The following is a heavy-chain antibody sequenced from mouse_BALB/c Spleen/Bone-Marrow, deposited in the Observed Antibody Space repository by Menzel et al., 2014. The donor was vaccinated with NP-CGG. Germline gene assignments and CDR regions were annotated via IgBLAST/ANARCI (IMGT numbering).Heavy chain of an antibody. Sequence: EVQGVESGGGLVQPGGSRKLSCAASGFTFSSFGMHWVRQAPEKGLEWVAYISNGSSPIYYADTVKGRFTISRDSPKNTLFLQMTSLRSEDTAMYYCARKGAMITHYYAMDYWGQGTSVTVSS. CDR3: ARKGAMITHYYAMDY. D-gene: IGHD2-4*01. J-gene: IGHJ4*01. CDR1: GFTFSSFG. V-gene: IGHV5-17*02. CDR2: ISNGSSPI.